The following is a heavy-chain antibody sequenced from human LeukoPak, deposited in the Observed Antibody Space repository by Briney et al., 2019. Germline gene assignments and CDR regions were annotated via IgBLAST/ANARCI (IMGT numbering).Heavy chain of an antibody. V-gene: IGHV1-18*01. J-gene: IGHJ4*02. D-gene: IGHD3-16*01. Sequence: ASVKASCKVSGHPFYKYGINWVRQAPGQGLEWLGWVSVYNGNTNNVQTLQGRLTMTTDVSTSTAYMELRSLRSDDTAVYYCAGNYEGQGVVAAHWGQGTLVTVSS. CDR3: AGNYEGQGVVAAH. CDR1: GHPFYKYG. CDR2: VSVYNGNT.